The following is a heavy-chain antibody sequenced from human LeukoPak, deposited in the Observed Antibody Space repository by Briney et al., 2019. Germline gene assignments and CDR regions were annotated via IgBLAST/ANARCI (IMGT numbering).Heavy chain of an antibody. CDR3: ARDLGI. J-gene: IGHJ3*02. CDR2: ISSDSNTI. CDR1: GFTFSSYS. V-gene: IGHV3-48*01. Sequence: GGSLRLSCAASGFTFSSYSMNWVRQAPGKGLEWVSYISSDSNTIYYADSVKGRFTISRDNAKNSLYLQMNSLRAEDTAIYYCARDLGIWGQGTMVTVSS.